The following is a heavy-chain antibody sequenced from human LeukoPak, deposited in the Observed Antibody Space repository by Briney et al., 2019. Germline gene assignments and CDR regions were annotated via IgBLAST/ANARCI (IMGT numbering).Heavy chain of an antibody. CDR3: ARLIDYGGYYFYYYMDV. Sequence: SETLSLTCSVSGGSVSSSSYYWGWIRQPPGKGLEWSGNIDSSGSPHYTPVLKSRVTISVDTSKNHFSLQLSSVTAADTAVYYCARLIDYGGYYFYYYMDVWGKGTTVTVSS. V-gene: IGHV4-39*02. CDR1: GGSVSSSSYY. J-gene: IGHJ6*03. D-gene: IGHD4-17*01. CDR2: IDSSGSP.